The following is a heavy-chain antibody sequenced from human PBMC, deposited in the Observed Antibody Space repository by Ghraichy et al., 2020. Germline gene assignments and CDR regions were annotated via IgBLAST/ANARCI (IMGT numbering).Heavy chain of an antibody. D-gene: IGHD6-13*01. J-gene: IGHJ4*02. V-gene: IGHV1-69*13. CDR1: GGTFSNFP. CDR3: ARASRDSRVAAAGTGLGY. CDR2: VIPRIGTA. Sequence: SVKVSCKASGGTFSNFPISWVRQAPGQGLEWMGGVIPRIGTANYAQKFQGRVTITADESTSTIYMDLNSLRFEDTAIYYCARASRDSRVAAAGTGLGYWGQGTLVIVSS.